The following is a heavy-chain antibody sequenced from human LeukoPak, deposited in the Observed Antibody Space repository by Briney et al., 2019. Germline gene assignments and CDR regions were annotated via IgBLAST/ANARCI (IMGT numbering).Heavy chain of an antibody. V-gene: IGHV4-38-2*02. CDR2: IYHSGST. D-gene: IGHD6-19*01. Sequence: PSETLSLTCYVSGYSISSGYYWAWFRQPPGKGLEWIGEIYHSGSTNYNPSLKSRVTISVDKSKNQFSLKLSSVTAADTAVYYCARVAVPFSGWNDYLGQGTLVTVSS. J-gene: IGHJ4*02. CDR1: GYSISSGYY. CDR3: ARVAVPFSGWNDY.